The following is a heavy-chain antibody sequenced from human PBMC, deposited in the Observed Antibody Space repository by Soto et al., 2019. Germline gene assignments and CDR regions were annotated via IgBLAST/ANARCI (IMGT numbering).Heavy chain of an antibody. CDR2: INPNSGGT. J-gene: IGHJ6*02. CDR3: ARARYSSSWYQGYGMDV. V-gene: IGHV1-2*04. CDR1: GYTFTGYY. D-gene: IGHD6-13*01. Sequence: GASVKGSCTASGYTFTGYYMHWVRHAPGQGLEWMGWINPNSGGTNYAQKFQGWVTMTRDTSISTDYMELSRLRSDDTAVYYCARARYSSSWYQGYGMDVWGQGTTVTVSS.